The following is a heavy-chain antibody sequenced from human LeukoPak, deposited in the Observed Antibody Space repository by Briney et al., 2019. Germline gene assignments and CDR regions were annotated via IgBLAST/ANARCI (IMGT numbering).Heavy chain of an antibody. CDR3: ATPGQLNRNPLY. D-gene: IGHD1-14*01. Sequence: PGGSLRLSCAASGFTFSSYAMSWGRQAPAKGLEWVSAISGSVGSTYYADSVKSRFTISRDNSKNTLYLQMNSLRAEDTAVYYCATPGQLNRNPLYWGQGTLVTVSS. CDR1: GFTFSSYA. V-gene: IGHV3-23*01. J-gene: IGHJ4*02. CDR2: ISGSVGST.